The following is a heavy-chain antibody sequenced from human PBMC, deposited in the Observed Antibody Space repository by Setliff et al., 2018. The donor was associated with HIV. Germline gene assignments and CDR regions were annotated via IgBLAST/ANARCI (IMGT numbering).Heavy chain of an antibody. V-gene: IGHV1-18*01. CDR2: ISTYSDEA. J-gene: IGHJ3*02. D-gene: IGHD2-15*01. CDR3: ARDRLTAGKYCSDSRCDDAFDI. Sequence: ASVKVSCKASGYTFTSYGISWVRQAPGQGLEWMGWISTYSDEASYAENLQGRVTMTTDTSTYTAFMELRSLKSDDTAVYYCARDRLTAGKYCSDSRCDDAFDIWGQGTMVTVSS. CDR1: GYTFTSYG.